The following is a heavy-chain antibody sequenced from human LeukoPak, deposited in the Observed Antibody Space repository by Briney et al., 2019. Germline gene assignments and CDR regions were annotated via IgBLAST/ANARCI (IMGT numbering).Heavy chain of an antibody. D-gene: IGHD6-13*01. J-gene: IGHJ4*02. CDR2: ISSSGSYT. CDR1: GFTFSDHY. V-gene: IGHV3-11*03. CDR3: ARRASAALKYAFDY. Sequence: KPGGSLRLSCAASGFTFSDHYMSWIRQAPGKGLEWVSYISSSGSYTNYADSVKGRFTISRDNAKNSLYLQMNSLRAEDTAVYYCARRASAALKYAFDYWGQGTLVTVSS.